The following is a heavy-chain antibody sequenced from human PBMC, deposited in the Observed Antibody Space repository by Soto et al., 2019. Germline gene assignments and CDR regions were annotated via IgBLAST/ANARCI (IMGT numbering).Heavy chain of an antibody. CDR1: GFTVSSNY. D-gene: IGHD3-10*01. V-gene: IGHV3-66*04. CDR3: ARQARDYYGSGTVHYYYYYYMDV. CDR2: IYSGGST. J-gene: IGHJ6*03. Sequence: GGSLRLSCAASGFTVSSNYMSWFRQAPGKGLEWVSVIYSGGSTYYADSVKGRFTISRDNSKNTLYLQMNSLRAEDTAVYYCARQARDYYGSGTVHYYYYYYMDVWGKGTTVTVSS.